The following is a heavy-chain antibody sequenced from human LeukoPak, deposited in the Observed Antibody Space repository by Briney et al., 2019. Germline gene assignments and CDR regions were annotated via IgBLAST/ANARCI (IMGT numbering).Heavy chain of an antibody. V-gene: IGHV4-4*02. D-gene: IGHD4-23*01. CDR3: ARDPYGGNAELDDAFDI. CDR2: IYHSGST. CDR1: GGSISSSNW. Sequence: SETLSLTCAVSGGSISSSNWWSWVRQPPGKGLEWIGEIYHSGSTNYNPSLKSRVTISVDKSKNQFSLKLSSVTAADTAVYYCARDPYGGNAELDDAFDIWGQGTVVTVSS. J-gene: IGHJ3*02.